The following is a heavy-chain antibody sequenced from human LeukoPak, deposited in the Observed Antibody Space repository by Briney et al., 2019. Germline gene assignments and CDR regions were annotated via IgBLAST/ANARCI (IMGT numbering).Heavy chain of an antibody. J-gene: IGHJ3*02. V-gene: IGHV1-46*01. CDR3: ARVKGAAAGLGAFDI. CDR2: INPSGGST. D-gene: IGHD6-13*01. CDR1: GYTFTSYY. Sequence: GASVKVSCKASGYTFTSYYMHWVRQAPGQGLEWMGIINPSGGSTSYAQKFQGRVTMTRDTSTSTVYMELSSLRSEDTAVYYCARVKGAAAGLGAFDIWGQGTMVTVSS.